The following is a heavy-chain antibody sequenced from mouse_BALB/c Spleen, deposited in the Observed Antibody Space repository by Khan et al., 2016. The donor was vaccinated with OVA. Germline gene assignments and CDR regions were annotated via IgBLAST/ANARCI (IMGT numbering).Heavy chain of an antibody. J-gene: IGHJ3*01. CDR1: GFSLTSYG. CDR2: IWAGGST. D-gene: IGHD1-1*01. Sequence: QVQLKESGPGLVAPSQTLSIICTVSGFSLTSYGVHWVRQPPGKGLEWLGVIWAGGSTNHNSALMSRLSISKDNSKSQVFLKMNSLQTDDTAMYYCARAFYYGAWFAYWGQGTLVTVSA. CDR3: ARAFYYGAWFAY. V-gene: IGHV2-9*02.